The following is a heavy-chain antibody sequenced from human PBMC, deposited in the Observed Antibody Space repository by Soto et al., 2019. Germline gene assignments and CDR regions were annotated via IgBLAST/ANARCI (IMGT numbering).Heavy chain of an antibody. Sequence: GPLRLSCGACGFSRSRCPLRQERQAPGKGLEWVSAISGSGGSTYYADSVKGRFTISRDNSKNTLYLQMNSLRAEDTAVYYCAKGRSEYYYYGMDVWGQGTTVTVSS. CDR3: AKGRSEYYYYGMDV. CDR1: GFSRSRCP. CDR2: ISGSGGST. V-gene: IGHV3-23*01. J-gene: IGHJ6*02.